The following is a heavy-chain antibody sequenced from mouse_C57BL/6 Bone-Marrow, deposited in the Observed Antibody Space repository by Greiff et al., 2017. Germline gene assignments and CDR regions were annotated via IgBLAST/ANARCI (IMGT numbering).Heavy chain of an antibody. CDR3: ARRETPFDY. CDR2: INPNNGGT. Sequence: VQLQQSGPELVKPGASVKISCKASGYTFTDYYMNWVKQSHGKSLEWIGDINPNNGGTSYNQKFKGKATLTVDKSSSTAYMELRSLTSEDSAVYYCARRETPFDYWGQGTTLTVSS. CDR1: GYTFTDYY. J-gene: IGHJ2*01. V-gene: IGHV1-26*01.